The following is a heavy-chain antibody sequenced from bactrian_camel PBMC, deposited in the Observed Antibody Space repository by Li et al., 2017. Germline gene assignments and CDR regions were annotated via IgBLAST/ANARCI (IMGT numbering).Heavy chain of an antibody. D-gene: IGHD6*01. V-gene: IGHV3S6*01. Sequence: HVQLVESGGGLVQPGGSLRLSCRASGFTFSKSSMHWVRQATGKGLEWVSTIAPDDSNSAYLDSVKGRFTISRDNAKNTVYLQVNSLKSEDTALYYCTTDDMISGREEYTIWGQGTQVTVS. CDR1: GFTFSKSS. CDR2: IAPDDSNS. CDR3: TTDDMISGREEYTI. J-gene: IGHJ4*01.